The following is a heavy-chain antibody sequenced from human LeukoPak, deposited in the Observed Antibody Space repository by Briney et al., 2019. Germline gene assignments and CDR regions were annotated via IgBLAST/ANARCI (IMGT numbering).Heavy chain of an antibody. V-gene: IGHV3-7*01. J-gene: IGHJ4*02. D-gene: IGHD5-18*01. Sequence: GGSLRLSCAASGLTVRSNYMSWVRQAPGKGLEWVANIKKDGSEKYYVDSVKGRFTISRDNAKTSLYLQMNSLRAEDTAVYYCARHLSGITGYTYGRGIDYWGQGTLVTVSS. CDR3: ARHLSGITGYTYGRGIDY. CDR2: IKKDGSEK. CDR1: GLTVRSNY.